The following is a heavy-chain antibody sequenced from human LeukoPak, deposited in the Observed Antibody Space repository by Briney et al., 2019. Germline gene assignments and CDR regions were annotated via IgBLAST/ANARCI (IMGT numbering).Heavy chain of an antibody. CDR1: GFTFSSYS. J-gene: IGHJ4*02. CDR2: ISSSSSYI. Sequence: GGSLRLSCAASGFTFSSYSMNWVRQAPGKGLEWVSSISSSSSYIYYADSVKGRFTISRDNAKNSLYLQMNSLRAEDTAVYYCARDYAMPWQCLDYWGQGTLVTVSS. CDR3: ARDYAMPWQCLDY. D-gene: IGHD2-2*01. V-gene: IGHV3-21*01.